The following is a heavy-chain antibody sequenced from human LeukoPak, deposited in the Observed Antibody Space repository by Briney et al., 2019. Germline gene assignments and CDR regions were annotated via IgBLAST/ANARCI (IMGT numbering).Heavy chain of an antibody. CDR3: AKPYYYGSRSYMDY. Sequence: GGSLRLSCAASGFTFSSYGMSWVRQAPGKGLEWVSVISGGGGSTYYADSVKGRFTISRDNSKNTLYLQMNSLRAEDTAVYYCAKPYYYGSRSYMDYWGQGTLVTVSS. V-gene: IGHV3-23*01. D-gene: IGHD3-10*01. CDR1: GFTFSSYG. J-gene: IGHJ4*02. CDR2: ISGGGGST.